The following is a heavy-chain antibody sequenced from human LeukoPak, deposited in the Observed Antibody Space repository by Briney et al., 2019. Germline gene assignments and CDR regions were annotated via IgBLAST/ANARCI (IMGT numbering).Heavy chain of an antibody. CDR3: AKRGEGNCSGSSCYRFFDY. Sequence: GGSLRLSCAASGFSFSSYGMHWVRQAPGNGLEWVAVITSDGSNKYYGDSVKGRFTISRDNSKNTLYLQMNSLRAEDTAVYYCAKRGEGNCSGSSCYRFFDYWGQGTQVTVSS. CDR2: ITSDGSNK. J-gene: IGHJ4*02. V-gene: IGHV3-30*18. D-gene: IGHD2-15*01. CDR1: GFSFSSYG.